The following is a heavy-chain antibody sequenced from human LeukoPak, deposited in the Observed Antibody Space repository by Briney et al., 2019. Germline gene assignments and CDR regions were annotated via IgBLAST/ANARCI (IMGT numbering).Heavy chain of an antibody. CDR1: GFTVTTNY. J-gene: IGHJ6*02. V-gene: IGHV3-66*01. CDR2: IYSGGHA. D-gene: IGHD6-13*01. CDR3: AQQLAVEGNHYYYYGLDV. Sequence: PGGSLRLSCAASGFTVTTNYMTWVRQAPGKGLEWVSIIYSGGHADYADSVKGRFTISRDNSKNTLYLQMNSLRDEDTAVYYCAQQLAVEGNHYYYYGLDVWGPGTTVTVSS.